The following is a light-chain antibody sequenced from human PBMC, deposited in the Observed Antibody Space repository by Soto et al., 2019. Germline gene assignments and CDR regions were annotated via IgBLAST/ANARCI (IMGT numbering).Light chain of an antibody. CDR2: EVS. CDR1: SSDIGASNY. CDR3: TSYTSSTTWV. Sequence: QSALTQPASVSGSPGQSITVSCTGTSSDIGASNYVSWYQQHPGKAPKLIISEVSNRPSGVSNRFSGSKSGSTASLTISGLQAEDEADYYCTSYTSSTTWVVGGGTQLTVL. J-gene: IGLJ3*02. V-gene: IGLV2-14*01.